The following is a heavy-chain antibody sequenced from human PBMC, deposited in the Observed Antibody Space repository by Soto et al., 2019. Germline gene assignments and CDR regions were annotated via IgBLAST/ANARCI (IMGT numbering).Heavy chain of an antibody. Sequence: QVRLVESGGGVVQPGRSLRLSCAASGFPFTTYGMHWVREGPGKGLEWVAVISYDGSNKYYADSVKGRFTISRDNSKNMLYLQMNSLRPEDTALYYCVGGQYYFDYRGQGTLVTVSS. CDR2: ISYDGSNK. D-gene: IGHD3-10*01. J-gene: IGHJ4*02. CDR3: VGGQYYFDY. V-gene: IGHV3-30*03. CDR1: GFPFTTYG.